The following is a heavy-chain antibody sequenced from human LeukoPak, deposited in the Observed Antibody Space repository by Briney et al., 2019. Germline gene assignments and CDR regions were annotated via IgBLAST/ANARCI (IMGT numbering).Heavy chain of an antibody. CDR1: GFTFGNAW. J-gene: IGHJ4*02. Sequence: GGSLRLSCAASGFTFGNAWMSWVRQAPGKGLEWVGRIKSKTDGGKPDYGAPLKGRFTISRDDSQNTLYLQMNSLKTEDTALYYCTTDIRRSNVWPYSVYWGQGTLVTVSS. D-gene: IGHD6-19*01. CDR3: TTDIRRSNVWPYSVY. CDR2: IKSKTDGGKP. V-gene: IGHV3-15*01.